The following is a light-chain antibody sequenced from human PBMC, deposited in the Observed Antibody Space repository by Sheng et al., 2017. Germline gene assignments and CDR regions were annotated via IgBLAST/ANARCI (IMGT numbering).Light chain of an antibody. J-gene: IGLJ2*01. CDR1: KLGHKF. V-gene: IGLV3-1*01. Sequence: SYELTQPPSVSVSPGQTASITCSGDKLGHKFACWYQQKPGQSPLLVMFQNNKRPSGIPDRFSGSNSGNTATLTISGTQAMDEADYYCQTWDSSTVVFGGGTKLTVL. CDR2: QNN. CDR3: QTWDSSTVV.